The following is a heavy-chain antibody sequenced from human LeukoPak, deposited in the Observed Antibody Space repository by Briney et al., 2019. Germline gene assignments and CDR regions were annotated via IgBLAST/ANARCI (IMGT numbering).Heavy chain of an antibody. J-gene: IGHJ3*02. V-gene: IGHV5-51*01. CDR1: GYSFSNYW. CDR3: ARPETWFAEDAFDI. D-gene: IGHD3-10*01. Sequence: GESLKISCKGSGYSFSNYWIGWVRQMPGKGLGWVGVVYGGDSDTRYSPSFQGQVTISVDKSITTAYLQWSSLRASDTAMYCCARPETWFAEDAFDILGQGNIVNVSS. CDR2: VYGGDSDT.